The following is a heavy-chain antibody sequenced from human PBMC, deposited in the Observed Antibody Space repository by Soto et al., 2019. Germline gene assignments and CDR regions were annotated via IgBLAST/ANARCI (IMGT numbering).Heavy chain of an antibody. D-gene: IGHD4-4*01. CDR2: IWYDGSNK. V-gene: IGHV3-33*01. CDR1: GFNFSSYS. Sequence: GGSLRLSCATSGFNFSSYSMHWVRQAPGKGLEWMAVIWYDGSNKYYADSVKGRFTISRDNSKNTVHLQMNDLRAEDTAVYYCARPKTKVTTFGMDVWGQGTTVTVSS. CDR3: ARPKTKVTTFGMDV. J-gene: IGHJ6*02.